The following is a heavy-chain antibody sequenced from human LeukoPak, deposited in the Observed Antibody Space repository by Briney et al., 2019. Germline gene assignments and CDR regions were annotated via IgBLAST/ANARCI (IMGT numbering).Heavy chain of an antibody. V-gene: IGHV3-33*08. D-gene: IGHD3-10*01. J-gene: IGHJ4*02. CDR2: IWYDGSNK. CDR1: GFTVSSYG. Sequence: PGGSLRLSCAASGFTVSSYGMHWVRQAPGKGLEWVAIIWYDGSNKYFADSVKGRFTISRDNSKNTVYLQVNSLRAEDTAVYYCARNPYSGSGTYPPFDYWGQGTLVTVSS. CDR3: ARNPYSGSGTYPPFDY.